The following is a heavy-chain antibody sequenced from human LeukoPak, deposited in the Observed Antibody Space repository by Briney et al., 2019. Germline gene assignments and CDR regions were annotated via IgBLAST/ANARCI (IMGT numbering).Heavy chain of an antibody. CDR2: IRGSGGST. D-gene: IGHD3-22*01. CDR3: AKAESGYYDSSGYDL. V-gene: IGHV3-23*01. Sequence: GGSLRLSCAAPGFTFSSYAMSWVRQAPGKGLEWVSAIRGSGGSTYYADSVKGRFTISRDNSKNTLYLQMNSLRAEDTAVYYCAKAESGYYDSSGYDLWGRGTLVTVSS. J-gene: IGHJ2*01. CDR1: GFTFSSYA.